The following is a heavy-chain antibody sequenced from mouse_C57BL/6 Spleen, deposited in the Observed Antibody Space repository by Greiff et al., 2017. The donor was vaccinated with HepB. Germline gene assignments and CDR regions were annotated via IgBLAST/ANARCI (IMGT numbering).Heavy chain of an antibody. Sequence: EVKLQQSGPELVKPGASVKISCKASGYTFTDYYMNWVKQSHGKSLEWIGDINPNNGGTSYNQKFKGKATLTVDKSSSTAYMELRSLTSEDSAVYYCAGGTFAYWGQGTLVTVSA. CDR1: GYTFTDYY. CDR3: AGGTFAY. CDR2: INPNNGGT. D-gene: IGHD2-14*01. V-gene: IGHV1-26*01. J-gene: IGHJ3*01.